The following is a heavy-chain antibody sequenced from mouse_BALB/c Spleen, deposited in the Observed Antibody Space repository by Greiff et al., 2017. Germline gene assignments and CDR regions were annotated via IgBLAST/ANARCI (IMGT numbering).Heavy chain of an antibody. CDR2: ISDGGSYT. J-gene: IGHJ3*01. Sequence: EVQGVESGGGLVKPGGSLKLSCAASGFTFSDYYMYWVRQTPEKRLEWVATISDGGSYTYYPDSVKGRFTISRDNAKNNLYLQMSSLKSEDTAMYYCARDRDGYDVPWFAYWGQGTLVTVSA. CDR1: GFTFSDYY. V-gene: IGHV5-4*02. D-gene: IGHD2-2*01. CDR3: ARDRDGYDVPWFAY.